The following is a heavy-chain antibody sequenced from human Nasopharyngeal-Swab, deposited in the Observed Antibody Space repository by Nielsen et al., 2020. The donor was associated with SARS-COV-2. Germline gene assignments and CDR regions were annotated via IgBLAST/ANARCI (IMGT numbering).Heavy chain of an antibody. Sequence: GSLRLSCTVSGGSISSSSYYWGWIRQPPGKGLEWIGSIYYSGSTYYNPSLKSRVTISVDTSKNQFSLKLSSVTAADTAVYYCARPGYSSGWYVGWGQGTLVTVSS. CDR2: IYYSGST. J-gene: IGHJ4*02. CDR3: ARPGYSSGWYVG. CDR1: GGSISSSSYY. V-gene: IGHV4-39*01. D-gene: IGHD6-19*01.